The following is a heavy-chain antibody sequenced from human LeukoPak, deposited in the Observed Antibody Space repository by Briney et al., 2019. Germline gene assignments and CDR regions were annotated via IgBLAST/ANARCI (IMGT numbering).Heavy chain of an antibody. J-gene: IGHJ6*03. D-gene: IGHD5-18*01. CDR2: INHSGST. V-gene: IGHV4-34*01. CDR1: GGSFSGYY. CDR3: AREGLDSYGSSYWSYYYYMDV. Sequence: SEILSPTCAVYGGSFSGYYWSWIRQPPGKGLEWIGEINHSGSTNYNPSLKSRVTISVDTSKNQFSLKLSSVTAADTAVYYCAREGLDSYGSSYWSYYYYMDVWGKGTTVTVSS.